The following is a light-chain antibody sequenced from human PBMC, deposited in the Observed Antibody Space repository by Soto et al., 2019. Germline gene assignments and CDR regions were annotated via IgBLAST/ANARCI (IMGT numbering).Light chain of an antibody. CDR3: QHYHSYSLT. CDR2: KAS. V-gene: IGKV1-5*03. CDR1: QSISSW. J-gene: IGKJ4*01. Sequence: DIQMTQSPSTLSASVGDRVTITCRASQSISSWLAWYQQKPGKAPKLLIYKASSLEGVVPSRLSGSGSGTDFTLNISSLQPDDFATEYCQHYHSYSLTFGGGTKVDI.